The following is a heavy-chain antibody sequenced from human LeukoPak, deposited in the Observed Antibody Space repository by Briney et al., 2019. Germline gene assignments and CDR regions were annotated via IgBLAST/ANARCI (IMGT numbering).Heavy chain of an antibody. J-gene: IGHJ4*02. Sequence: GASVKVSCKASGYTFTSYYMHWVRQAPGQGLEWMGIINPNGGSTSHAQKFQGRVTMTRDTSTSTVYMELSSLRSEDTAVYYCARKISDYGDNAVLGYWGQGTLVSVSS. V-gene: IGHV1-46*01. D-gene: IGHD4-17*01. CDR1: GYTFTSYY. CDR3: ARKISDYGDNAVLGY. CDR2: INPNGGST.